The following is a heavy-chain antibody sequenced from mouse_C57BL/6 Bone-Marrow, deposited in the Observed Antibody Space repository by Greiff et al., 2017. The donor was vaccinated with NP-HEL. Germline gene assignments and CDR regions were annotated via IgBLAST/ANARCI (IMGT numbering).Heavy chain of an antibody. CDR2: IYPRSGNT. D-gene: IGHD1-1*01. Sequence: QVQLQQSGAELARPGASVKLSCKASGYTFTSYGISWVKQRTGQGLEWIGEIYPRSGNTYYNEKFKGKATLTADKSSSTAYMELRSLTSEDSAVYFCARPFYYYGSSDWYFDVWGTGTTVTVSS. CDR1: GYTFTSYG. J-gene: IGHJ1*03. CDR3: ARPFYYYGSSDWYFDV. V-gene: IGHV1-81*01.